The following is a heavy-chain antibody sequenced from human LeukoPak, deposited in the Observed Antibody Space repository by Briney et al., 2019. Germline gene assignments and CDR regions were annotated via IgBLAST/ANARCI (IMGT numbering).Heavy chain of an antibody. CDR2: ISGSGGST. V-gene: IGHV3-23*01. Sequence: PGGSLRLSCAASGFTFSSYAMSWVRQAPGKGLEWVSDISGSGGSTYYADSVKGRFTISRDNSKNTLYLQVNSLRAEDTAVYYCARGLRGYYYYAMDVWGQGTTVTVSS. CDR3: ARGLRGYYYYAMDV. D-gene: IGHD3-10*01. CDR1: GFTFSSYA. J-gene: IGHJ6*02.